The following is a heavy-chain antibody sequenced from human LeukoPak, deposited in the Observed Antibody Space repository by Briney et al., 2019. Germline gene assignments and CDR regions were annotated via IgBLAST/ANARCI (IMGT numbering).Heavy chain of an antibody. V-gene: IGHV5-51*01. Sequence: GESLKISCKGSGYSFTNYWIGWVRQMSGKGLEWMGIIYPGDSDSRYSPSFQGQVAISADKSISTAYLHWSSLKASDTAMYYCARRGYCSGGTCFSAAFDIWGQGTMVTVSS. CDR3: ARRGYCSGGTCFSAAFDI. CDR1: GYSFTNYW. D-gene: IGHD2-15*01. CDR2: IYPGDSDS. J-gene: IGHJ3*02.